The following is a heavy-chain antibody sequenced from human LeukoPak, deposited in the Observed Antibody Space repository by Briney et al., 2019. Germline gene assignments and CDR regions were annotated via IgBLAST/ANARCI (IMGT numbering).Heavy chain of an antibody. CDR1: GFTFSSYA. Sequence: GGSLRLSCAASGFTFSSYAMSWVRQAPGKGLEWVSSISSSSSYIYYADSVKGRLTISRDNAKNSLYLQMNSLRAEDTAVYYCTREKIVGAASDYWGQGTLVTVSS. V-gene: IGHV3-21*01. D-gene: IGHD1-26*01. CDR3: TREKIVGAASDY. J-gene: IGHJ4*02. CDR2: ISSSSSYI.